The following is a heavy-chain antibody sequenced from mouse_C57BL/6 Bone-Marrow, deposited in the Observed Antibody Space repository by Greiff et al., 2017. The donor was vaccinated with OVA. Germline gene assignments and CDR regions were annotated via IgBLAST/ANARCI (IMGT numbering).Heavy chain of an antibody. CDR1: GISITTGNYR. V-gene: IGHV3-5*01. Sequence: EVKLMESGPGLVKPSQTVFLTCTVTGISITTGNYRWSWIRQFPGNKLEWIGYIYYSGTITYNPSLTSRTTITRDTPKNQFFLEMNSLTAEDTATYYCAREDYYYGPYWYFDVWGTGTTVTVSS. CDR2: IYYSGTI. D-gene: IGHD1-1*01. CDR3: AREDYYYGPYWYFDV. J-gene: IGHJ1*03.